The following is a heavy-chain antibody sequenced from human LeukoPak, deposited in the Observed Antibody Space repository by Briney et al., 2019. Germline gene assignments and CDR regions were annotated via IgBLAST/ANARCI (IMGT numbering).Heavy chain of an antibody. D-gene: IGHD3-10*01. CDR3: ARDSGTTGEVKFDP. CDR1: GGSFSDFY. CDR2: INHSGSA. V-gene: IGHV4-34*01. J-gene: IGHJ5*02. Sequence: SETLSLTCAVYGGSFSDFYWTWIRQAPGKGLEWIGEINHSGSANYNPSLKSRITLSVDTSKNQFSLKMTSVTAADTAVYYCARDSGTTGEVKFDPWGQGTLVTVSS.